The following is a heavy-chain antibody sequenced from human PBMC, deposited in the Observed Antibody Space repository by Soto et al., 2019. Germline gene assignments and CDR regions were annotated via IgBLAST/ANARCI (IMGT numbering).Heavy chain of an antibody. CDR1: EFTFSKAW. CDR2: IKSNADGGTI. J-gene: IGHJ6*02. Sequence: GGSLRLSCAASEFTFSKAWMSWVRQAPGKGLEWVCRIKSNADGGTIDYAAPVKGRFTISRDDSKNMLYLQMNSLKTEDTAVYYCTTARRNSYGMDVWGQGTTVTVSS. V-gene: IGHV3-15*01. CDR3: TTARRNSYGMDV.